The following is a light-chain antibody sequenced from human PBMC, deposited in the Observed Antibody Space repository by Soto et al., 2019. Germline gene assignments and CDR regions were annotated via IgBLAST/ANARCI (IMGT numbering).Light chain of an antibody. Sequence: QAVVTQEPSLTVSPGGTVTLTCTSSTGAVTNGNFPNWFQQKPGQAPRALIYGTTNKHSWTPARFSGSLLGGKAALTLSGVQPEDEADYYCLLYFGGAQPWVFGGGTKLTVL. CDR2: GTT. CDR3: LLYFGGAQPWV. J-gene: IGLJ2*01. V-gene: IGLV7-43*01. CDR1: TGAVTNGNF.